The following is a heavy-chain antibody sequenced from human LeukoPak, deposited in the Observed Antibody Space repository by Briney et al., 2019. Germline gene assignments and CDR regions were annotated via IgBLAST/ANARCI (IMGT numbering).Heavy chain of an antibody. CDR1: GFTFSSHG. CDR3: ARDEWALGKPAFEI. CDR2: IWYDGSIK. Sequence: PGRSLRLSCAASGFTFSSHGMLWVRQAPGKGLEWVAVIWYDGSIKYYADPVKGRFTISRDNSKNTLFLQMNSLRDEDTAVYYCARDEWALGKPAFEIWGQGTMVTVSS. J-gene: IGHJ3*02. D-gene: IGHD1-26*01. V-gene: IGHV3-33*01.